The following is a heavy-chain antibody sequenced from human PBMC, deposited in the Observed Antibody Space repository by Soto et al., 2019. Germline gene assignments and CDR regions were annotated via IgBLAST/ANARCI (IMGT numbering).Heavy chain of an antibody. Sequence: EVQLVESGGGLVQPGGSLRLSCGASGFTFSTYWMTWVRQAPGKGLEWVANIKGDGGDKYHVDSVKGRFTISRDNARNSLYLQMNGLRAEDTAVYYCVREPRGGAYYYDYWGQGTLVTVSS. J-gene: IGHJ4*02. V-gene: IGHV3-7*01. CDR3: VREPRGGAYYYDY. D-gene: IGHD2-15*01. CDR2: IKGDGGDK. CDR1: GFTFSTYW.